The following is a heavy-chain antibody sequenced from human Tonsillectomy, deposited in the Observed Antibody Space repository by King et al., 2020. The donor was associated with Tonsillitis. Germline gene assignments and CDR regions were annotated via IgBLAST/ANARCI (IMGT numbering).Heavy chain of an antibody. CDR2: INSDGSST. CDR1: GFTFCSYW. Sequence: VQLVESGGGLVQPGGPQRLSCAASGFTFCSYWMHCVRHAPGKGLVGVSRINSDGSSTSYADSVKGRFTIYRDNAKNTLYLQMNSLRAEDTAVYYCAIRGSGSYFRPYFDYWGQGTLVTVSS. D-gene: IGHD3-10*01. CDR3: AIRGSGSYFRPYFDY. V-gene: IGHV3-74*02. J-gene: IGHJ4*02.